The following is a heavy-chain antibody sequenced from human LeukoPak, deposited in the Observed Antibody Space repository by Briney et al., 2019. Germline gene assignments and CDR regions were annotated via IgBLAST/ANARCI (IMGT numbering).Heavy chain of an antibody. CDR3: ARLLNYYDNTGYPDY. V-gene: IGHV3-23*01. CDR1: GFTFSSYA. Sequence: GGSPRLSCAASGFTFSSYAMSWVRQAPGKGLEWVSVLSGSGGSTYYADSVKGRFTISRDNSKNTLYLLMNSLRAEDTAVYYCARLLNYYDNTGYPDYWGQGTLVTVSS. CDR2: LSGSGGST. D-gene: IGHD3-22*01. J-gene: IGHJ4*02.